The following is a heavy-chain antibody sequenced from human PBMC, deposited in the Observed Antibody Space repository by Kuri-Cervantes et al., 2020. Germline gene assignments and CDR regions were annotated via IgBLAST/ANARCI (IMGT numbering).Heavy chain of an antibody. J-gene: IGHJ6*02. CDR2: INHSGST. Sequence: GSLRLSCAVYGWSFSGYYWSWIRQPPGKGLEWIGEINHSGSTNYNPSLKSRVTISVDTSKNQFSLKLSSVTAADTAVYNCARIRAVAGTRLYYYYYGMDVWGQGTTVTVSS. CDR3: ARIRAVAGTRLYYYYYGMDV. D-gene: IGHD6-19*01. V-gene: IGHV4-34*01. CDR1: GWSFSGYY.